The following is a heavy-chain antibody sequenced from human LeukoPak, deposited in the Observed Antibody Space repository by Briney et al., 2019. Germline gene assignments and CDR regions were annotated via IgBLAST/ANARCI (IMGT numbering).Heavy chain of an antibody. V-gene: IGHV3-7*03. D-gene: IGHD6-13*01. CDR1: GFTFSSYW. CDR2: IKQDGSEK. Sequence: PGGSLRLSCAASGFTFSSYWMSWARQAPGKGLEWVANIKQDGSEKYYVDSVKGRFTISRDNAKNSLYLQMNSLRAEDTAVYYCARGLAAAGTPFDYYYGMDVWGKGTTVTVSS. CDR3: ARGLAAAGTPFDYYYGMDV. J-gene: IGHJ6*04.